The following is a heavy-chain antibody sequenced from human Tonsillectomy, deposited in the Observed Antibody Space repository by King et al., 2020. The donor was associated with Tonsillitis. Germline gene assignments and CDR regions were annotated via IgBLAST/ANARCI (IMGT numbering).Heavy chain of an antibody. D-gene: IGHD2-15*01. J-gene: IGHJ4*02. CDR3: AKGGSYCSGGSCYSDLTFVDN. Sequence: VQLVESGGGLVQPGRSLRLSCAASGFTFDDYAMHWVRQPPGKGLEWVSGISWNSDTIDYADSVKGRFTISRDNAKNSLYLQMNSLRAEDTALYYCAKGGSYCSGGSCYSDLTFVDNWGQGTLVTVSS. V-gene: IGHV3-9*01. CDR1: GFTFDDYA. CDR2: ISWNSDTI.